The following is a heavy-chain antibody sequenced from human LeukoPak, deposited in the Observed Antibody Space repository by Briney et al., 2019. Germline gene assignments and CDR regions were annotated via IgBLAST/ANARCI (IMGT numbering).Heavy chain of an antibody. J-gene: IGHJ3*02. CDR1: GGSISSYY. CDR2: IYYSGTT. V-gene: IGHV4-39*01. CDR3: ARHEWGITNAFDI. Sequence: SETLSLTCTVSGGSISSYYWSWIRQPPGKGLEWIGSIYYSGTTYYNPSLKRRVTISVDTSKNQFSLKLRSVTASDTAVYYCARHEWGITNAFDIWGQGTMVTVSS. D-gene: IGHD1-14*01.